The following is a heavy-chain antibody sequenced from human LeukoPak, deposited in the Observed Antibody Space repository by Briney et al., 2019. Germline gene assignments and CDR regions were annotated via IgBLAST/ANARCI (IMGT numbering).Heavy chain of an antibody. CDR1: GFTFSINA. V-gene: IGHV3-64D*06. D-gene: IGHD6-19*01. J-gene: IGHJ4*02. Sequence: QSGGSLRLSCSASGFTFSINAMHWVRQAPGKGLEYVSAISSNGGSTYYADSVKGRFTISRDNSKNTLYLQMSSLRAEDTAVYYCVKEGYSSGWDGDWGQGTLVTVSS. CDR2: ISSNGGST. CDR3: VKEGYSSGWDGD.